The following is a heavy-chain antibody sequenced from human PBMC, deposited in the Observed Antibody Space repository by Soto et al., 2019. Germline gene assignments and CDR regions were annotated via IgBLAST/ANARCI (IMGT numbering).Heavy chain of an antibody. J-gene: IGHJ4*02. V-gene: IGHV4-61*01. CDR2: IYYSGST. D-gene: IGHD4-17*01. CDR1: GGSVSSGRYY. CDR3: VRVTVGARGGYFDY. Sequence: QVQLQESGPGLVKPSETLSLPCTVSGGSVSSGRYYCSWIRQPPVKGLEWIVPIYYSGSTNYNPSVGSRVTLSVDTSKNQFSLKVSSVCAADTAVYCCVRVTVGARGGYFDYWGQGTLVTVSS.